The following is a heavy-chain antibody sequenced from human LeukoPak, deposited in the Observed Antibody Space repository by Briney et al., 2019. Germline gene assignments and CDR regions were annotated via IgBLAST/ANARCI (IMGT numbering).Heavy chain of an antibody. D-gene: IGHD2-21*02. Sequence: GGSLRLSCAASGFTFSYYTMNWVRQAPGKGLQWVSSISSSSRHTYYAESLKGRFNISRDNANNSLYLQMNSLRADDTAVHYCARATTALTVWGQGTLVTVSS. CDR2: ISSSSRHT. CDR3: ARATTALTV. J-gene: IGHJ4*02. CDR1: GFTFSYYT. V-gene: IGHV3-21*01.